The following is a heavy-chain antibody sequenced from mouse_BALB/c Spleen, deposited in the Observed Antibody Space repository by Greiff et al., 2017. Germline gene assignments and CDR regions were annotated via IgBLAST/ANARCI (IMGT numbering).Heavy chain of an antibody. V-gene: IGHV5-15*02. D-gene: IGHD2-4*01. Sequence: EVMLVEPGGGLVQPGGSRKLSCAASGFTFSDYGMAWVRQAPGKGPEWVAFISNLAYSIYYADNVTGRFTISRENAKNTLYLEMSSLRSEDTAMYYCASDRGITTGYAMDYWGQGTSVTVSS. CDR2: ISNLAYSI. CDR3: ASDRGITTGYAMDY. J-gene: IGHJ4*01. CDR1: GFTFSDYG.